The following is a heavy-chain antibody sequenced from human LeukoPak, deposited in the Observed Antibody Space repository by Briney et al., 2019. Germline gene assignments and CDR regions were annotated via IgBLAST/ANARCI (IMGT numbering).Heavy chain of an antibody. Sequence: SETLSLTCSVSGGSIRSSDHYWAWIRQPPGKGLEWIASIYYSGTTYYNTSLKSRVTISVDTSKNRFSLKLNSVTAADTAVYFCARQSLRIGSNNWFDPWGQGTLATVSS. D-gene: IGHD5-12*01. CDR3: ARQSLRIGSNNWFDP. J-gene: IGHJ5*02. CDR1: GGSIRSSDHY. V-gene: IGHV4-39*01. CDR2: IYYSGTT.